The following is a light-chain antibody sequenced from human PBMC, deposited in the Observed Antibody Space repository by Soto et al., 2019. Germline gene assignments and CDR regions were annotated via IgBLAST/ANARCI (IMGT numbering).Light chain of an antibody. CDR2: AAS. CDR1: QSVSSNY. Sequence: IVLTQSPGTLSLSPGERATLSCRAGQSVSSNYLAWYQQKPGQAPRLLIYAASSRATGIPDRFSGSGSGTDFTLTISRLEPEDFAVYFCQQYSDLPMTFGQGTRLEIK. V-gene: IGKV3-20*01. CDR3: QQYSDLPMT. J-gene: IGKJ5*01.